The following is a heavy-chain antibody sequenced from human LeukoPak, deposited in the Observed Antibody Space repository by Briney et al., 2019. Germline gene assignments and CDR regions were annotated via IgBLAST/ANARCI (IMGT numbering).Heavy chain of an antibody. CDR2: ISGSGGST. Sequence: QPGGSLRLSCAASGFTFSSYAMSWVRQAPGKGLEWVSAISGSGGSTYYAASVKGRFTISRDNSKNTLYLQMNSLRAEDTAVYYCAKDEYCSGGSCCPEYFQHWGQGTLVTVSS. CDR1: GFTFSSYA. CDR3: AKDEYCSGGSCCPEYFQH. V-gene: IGHV3-23*01. J-gene: IGHJ1*01. D-gene: IGHD2-15*01.